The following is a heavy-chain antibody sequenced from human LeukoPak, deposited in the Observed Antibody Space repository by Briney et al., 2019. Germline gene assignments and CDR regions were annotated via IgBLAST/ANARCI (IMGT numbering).Heavy chain of an antibody. V-gene: IGHV3-7*01. D-gene: IGHD6-19*01. CDR3: ARDASSGWYSYFDY. CDR1: GFIFSSYW. Sequence: PGGSLRLSCAASGFIFSSYWMSWVRQAPGKGLEWVANIKQDGSEKYYVDSVKGRFTISRDNAKNSLYLQMNSLRAEDTAVYYCARDASSGWYSYFDYWGQGTLVTVSS. CDR2: IKQDGSEK. J-gene: IGHJ4*02.